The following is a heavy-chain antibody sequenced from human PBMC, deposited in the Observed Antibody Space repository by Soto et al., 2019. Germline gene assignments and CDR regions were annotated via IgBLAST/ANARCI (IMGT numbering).Heavy chain of an antibody. J-gene: IGHJ6*02. CDR2: ISGSGGST. V-gene: IGHV3-23*01. D-gene: IGHD5-12*01. Sequence: EVQLLESGGGLVQPGGSLRLSCAASGFTFSSYAMSWVRQAPGKGLEWVSAISGSGGSTYYADSVKGRFTISRDNSKNTLYLQMNSLRAEDTAVYYCTSEGYPVNYYGMDVWGQGTTVTVSS. CDR1: GFTFSSYA. CDR3: TSEGYPVNYYGMDV.